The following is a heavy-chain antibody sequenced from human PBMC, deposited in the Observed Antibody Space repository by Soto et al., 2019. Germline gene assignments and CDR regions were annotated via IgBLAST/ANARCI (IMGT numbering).Heavy chain of an antibody. Sequence: PSETLSLTCTVSGGSISSGGYYWRWIRQHPGKGLEWIGYIYYSGSTYYNPSLKSRVTISVDTSKNQFSLKLSSVTAADTAVYYCARGFLHTAFDPWGQGTLVTVSS. D-gene: IGHD5-18*01. J-gene: IGHJ5*02. CDR1: GGSISSGGYY. V-gene: IGHV4-31*03. CDR3: ARGFLHTAFDP. CDR2: IYYSGST.